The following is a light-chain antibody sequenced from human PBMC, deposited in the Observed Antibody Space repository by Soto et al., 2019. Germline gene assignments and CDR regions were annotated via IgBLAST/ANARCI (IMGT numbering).Light chain of an antibody. CDR1: QRVHNY. CDR2: GAS. V-gene: IGKV3-11*01. J-gene: IGKJ5*01. Sequence: EVLLTRSPATLSLSPGDRAALSCKAMQRVHNYLAWYQQKPGQAPRLLIYGASTRAAGIPARFSGSGSGTDFTLTITSLEPEDFAVYYCQQRSNWPPITFGQGTRMEIK. CDR3: QQRSNWPPIT.